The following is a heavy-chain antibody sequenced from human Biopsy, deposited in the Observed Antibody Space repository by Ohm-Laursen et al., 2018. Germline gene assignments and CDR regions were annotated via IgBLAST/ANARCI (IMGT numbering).Heavy chain of an antibody. D-gene: IGHD1-7*01. Sequence: GSVKVSCNASGYTFTSYDITWVRQASGQGPEWIGWLNPVSGNSNFGQKFRGRVTVTSDTSISTAYMELSGLTSDDTATYYCGRAVRNQLLTDPWGQGTLVTVTS. CDR1: GYTFTSYD. CDR3: GRAVRNQLLTDP. V-gene: IGHV1-8*01. J-gene: IGHJ5*02. CDR2: LNPVSGNS.